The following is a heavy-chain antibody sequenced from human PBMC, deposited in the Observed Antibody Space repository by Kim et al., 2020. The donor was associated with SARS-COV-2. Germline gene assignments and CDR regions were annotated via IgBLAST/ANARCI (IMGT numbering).Heavy chain of an antibody. CDR3: ARDGPGIFDAFDI. D-gene: IGHD3-3*01. J-gene: IGHJ3*02. Sequence: YADSVKGRFTISRDNAKNSLYLQMNSLRAEDTAVYYCARDGPGIFDAFDIWGQGTMVTVSS. V-gene: IGHV3-21*01.